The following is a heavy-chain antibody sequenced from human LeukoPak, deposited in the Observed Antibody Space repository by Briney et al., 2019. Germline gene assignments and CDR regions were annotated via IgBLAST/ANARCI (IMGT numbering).Heavy chain of an antibody. CDR3: ARDRYDYPWDP. Sequence: SVKVSFKASGYTFTSYGISWVRQAPGQGLEWMGWISASNGNTNYPQKLYDRLTMTTDTSTSTAYTELRSLRSEDTAVYYCARDRYDYPWDPWGQGTLVTVSS. D-gene: IGHD3-22*01. V-gene: IGHV1-18*01. CDR1: GYTFTSYG. J-gene: IGHJ5*02. CDR2: ISASNGNT.